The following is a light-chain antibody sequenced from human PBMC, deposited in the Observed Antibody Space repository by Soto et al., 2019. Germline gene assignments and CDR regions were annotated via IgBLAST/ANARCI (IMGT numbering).Light chain of an antibody. V-gene: IGKV3-11*01. CDR1: ENIRSY. CDR3: QQRANWPPIT. CDR2: DAS. Sequence: EIVLTQSPATLSLSPGERATLFCRASENIRSYVAWYQQKPGQAPRLLIYDASNRATGIPARFSGSGSGTDFTLTIGSLEPEDFAVYYCQQRANWPPITFGQGTRLEIK. J-gene: IGKJ5*01.